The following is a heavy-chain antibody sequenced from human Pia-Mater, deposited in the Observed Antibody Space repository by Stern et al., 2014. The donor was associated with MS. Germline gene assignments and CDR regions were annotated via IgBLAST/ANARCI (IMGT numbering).Heavy chain of an antibody. CDR3: ARGSRASSSWYPYYFDY. Sequence: VQLVESGPGLVKPSETLSLTCTVSGGSISNYYWSWIRQPPGKGLEWIGYIYYSGSTNYNPSLKSRVTISVDTSKNQFSLKLSSVTAADTAVYYCARGSRASSSWYPYYFDYWGQGTLVTVSS. J-gene: IGHJ4*02. CDR1: GGSISNYY. CDR2: IYYSGST. D-gene: IGHD6-13*01. V-gene: IGHV4-59*01.